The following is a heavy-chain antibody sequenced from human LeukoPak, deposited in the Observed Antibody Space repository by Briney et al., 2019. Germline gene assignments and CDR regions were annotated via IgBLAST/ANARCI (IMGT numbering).Heavy chain of an antibody. CDR2: ICINGGTT. D-gene: IGHD2-2*01. Sequence: PLGSLRLSCAASGFTFSSYAMSWVRQAPGKGLEWISSICINGGTTYYTAPLKGRSTISKDNSKNTLHLHRNSLRAEDTAEYYWAKDVRVIVVTYYIDVWGERTTVTVSS. J-gene: IGHJ6*03. CDR1: GFTFSSYA. CDR3: AKDVRVIVVTYYIDV. V-gene: IGHV3-23*01.